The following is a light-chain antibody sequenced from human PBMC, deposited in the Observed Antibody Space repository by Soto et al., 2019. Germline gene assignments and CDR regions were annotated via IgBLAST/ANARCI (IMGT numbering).Light chain of an antibody. Sequence: QSALTQPASVSGSPGQSITISCTGTSSDVGGHKYVSWYQHHPGKAPKLVIYEVSSRPSGVSYRFSGSKSGNTASLTISGLQAEDEADYYCSSYTSRSTWVFGGGTKLTVL. CDR3: SSYTSRSTWV. J-gene: IGLJ3*02. V-gene: IGLV2-14*01. CDR1: SSDVGGHKY. CDR2: EVS.